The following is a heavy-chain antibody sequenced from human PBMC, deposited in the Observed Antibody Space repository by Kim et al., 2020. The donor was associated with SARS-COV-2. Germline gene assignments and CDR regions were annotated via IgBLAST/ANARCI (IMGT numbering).Heavy chain of an antibody. V-gene: IGHV1-58*01. CDR1: GFTFTSSA. CDR3: AAPFYYYYGMDV. Sequence: SVKVSCKASGFTFTSSAVQWVRQARGQRLEWIGWIVVGSGNTNYAQKFQERVTITRDMSTSTAYMELSSLRSEDTAVYYCAAPFYYYYGMDVWGQGTTVTVSS. CDR2: IVVGSGNT. J-gene: IGHJ6*02.